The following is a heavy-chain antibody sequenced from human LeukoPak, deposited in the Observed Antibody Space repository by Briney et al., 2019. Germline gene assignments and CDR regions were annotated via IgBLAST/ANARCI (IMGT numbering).Heavy chain of an antibody. D-gene: IGHD2/OR15-2a*01. J-gene: IGHJ4*02. CDR3: ARQADVPSSIGYFDF. Sequence: SETLSLTCAVYGGSFSGYYWSWLRQPPGKGLEWIGEINHSGSTNYNPSLKSRVTITVDTSKNQFSLKLSSVTAADTAVYYCARQADVPSSIGYFDFWGQGAPVTVSS. CDR1: GGSFSGYY. CDR2: INHSGST. V-gene: IGHV4-34*01.